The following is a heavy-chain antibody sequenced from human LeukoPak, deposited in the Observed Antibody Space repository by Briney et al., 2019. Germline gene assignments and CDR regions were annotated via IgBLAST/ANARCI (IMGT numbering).Heavy chain of an antibody. CDR2: IYTSGST. CDR1: GGSISRYY. Sequence: SETLSLTCTVSGGSISRYYWTWIRQPAGKGLEWIGRIYTSGSTDYNPSLKSRVTMSVDTSKNQYSLNLTSVTAADTAVYYCARAAYSSTWYSRYFDLWGRGTLVTVSS. J-gene: IGHJ2*01. V-gene: IGHV4-4*07. CDR3: ARAAYSSTWYSRYFDL. D-gene: IGHD6-13*01.